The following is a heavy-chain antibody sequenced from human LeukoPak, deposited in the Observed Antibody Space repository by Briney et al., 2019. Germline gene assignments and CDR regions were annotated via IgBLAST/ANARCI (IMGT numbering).Heavy chain of an antibody. J-gene: IGHJ4*02. CDR2: ISGSDDGT. CDR1: GFTFRNCG. Sequence: GGSLRLSCVASGFTFRNCGMTWDRQAPGKGLEWVSTISGSDDGTYYADSVRGRFTISRDNSKNTLYLQMKALRDEDTATYYCAKRGPIYSSTPGNYFDYWGQGTLVTVSS. D-gene: IGHD3-10*01. V-gene: IGHV3-23*01. CDR3: AKRGPIYSSTPGNYFDY.